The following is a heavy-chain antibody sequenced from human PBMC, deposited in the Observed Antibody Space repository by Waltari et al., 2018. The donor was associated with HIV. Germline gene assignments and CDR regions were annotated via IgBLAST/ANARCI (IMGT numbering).Heavy chain of an antibody. CDR3: ARDLVSYDSSGYLGVDY. CDR1: GGTFSSYA. Sequence: QVQLVQSGAEVKKPGSSVKVSCKASGGTFSSYAISWVRQARGQGLEWMGGIIPIFGTANYAQKFQGRVTITADESTSTAYMELSSLRSEDTAVYYCARDLVSYDSSGYLGVDYWGQGTLVTVSS. D-gene: IGHD3-22*01. CDR2: IIPIFGTA. J-gene: IGHJ4*02. V-gene: IGHV1-69*12.